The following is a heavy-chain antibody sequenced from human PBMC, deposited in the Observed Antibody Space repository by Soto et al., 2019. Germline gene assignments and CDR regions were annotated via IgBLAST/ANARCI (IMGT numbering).Heavy chain of an antibody. CDR3: AVKGFIYDSSGFDAVDI. J-gene: IGHJ3*02. CDR2: INPNSGGT. V-gene: IGHV1-2*04. Sequence: ASVKVSCKASGYTFTGYYMHWVRQAPGQGLEWMGWINPNSGGTNYAQRFQGWVTMTRDTSISTAYMKLSRLRSDDTAVYYCAVKGFIYDSSGFDAVDIWGQGTMVTVSS. D-gene: IGHD3-22*01. CDR1: GYTFTGYY.